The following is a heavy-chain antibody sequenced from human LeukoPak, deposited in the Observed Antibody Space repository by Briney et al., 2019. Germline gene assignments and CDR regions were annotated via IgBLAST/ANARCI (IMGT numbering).Heavy chain of an antibody. J-gene: IGHJ4*02. V-gene: IGHV4-34*01. D-gene: IGHD3-22*01. Sequence: SETLSLTCAVYGGPFSGYYWSWIRQPPGKGLEWIGEINHSGSANYNPSLKSRVTISVDMSKNQFSLKLSSVTAADTAVYYCATARGDYYASSGYYSAFDYWGQGTLVTVSS. CDR3: ATARGDYYASSGYYSAFDY. CDR1: GGPFSGYY. CDR2: INHSGSA.